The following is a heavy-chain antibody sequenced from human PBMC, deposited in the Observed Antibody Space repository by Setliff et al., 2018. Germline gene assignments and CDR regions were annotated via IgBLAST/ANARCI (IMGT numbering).Heavy chain of an antibody. V-gene: IGHV3-21*06. CDR2: ISYNSVYI. CDR1: GFTFSSYS. Sequence: PGESLKISCAASGFTFSSYSLNWVRQAPGKGLEWVSSISYNSVYIYYADSMKGRFTISRDNAKNSVYLQMNSLEAEDTAVYYCTRSENCFSTHCSPYDYWGQGTLVTVSS. J-gene: IGHJ4*02. D-gene: IGHD2-2*01. CDR3: TRSENCFSTHCSPYDY.